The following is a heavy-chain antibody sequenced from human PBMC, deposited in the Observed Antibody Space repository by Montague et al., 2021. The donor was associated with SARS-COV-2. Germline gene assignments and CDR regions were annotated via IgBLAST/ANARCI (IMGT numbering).Heavy chain of an antibody. D-gene: IGHD3-22*01. Sequence: SETLSLTCAVYGGSFSDYYWSWIRQPPGKGLEWIGEINHSGSTNYNPSLRSRVTISVDTSKNQFSLKLSAVTAADTAVYYCARGAPTISMILVVMTGAGWYFDLRGRGTLVTVSS. CDR2: INHSGST. CDR1: GGSFSDYY. V-gene: IGHV4-34*01. CDR3: ARGAPTISMILVVMTGAGWYFDL. J-gene: IGHJ2*01.